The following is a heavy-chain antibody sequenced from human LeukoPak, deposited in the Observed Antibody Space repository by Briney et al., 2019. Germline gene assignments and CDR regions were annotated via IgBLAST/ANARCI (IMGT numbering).Heavy chain of an antibody. Sequence: PGGSLRLSCAASGFTFSSYAMHWVRQAPGKGLEWVAVISYDGSNKYYADSVKGRFTISRDNSKNTLYLQMNSLRAEDTSVYYCARAPDGNYMDVWGKGTTVTVSS. D-gene: IGHD1-14*01. CDR2: ISYDGSNK. V-gene: IGHV3-30*01. J-gene: IGHJ6*03. CDR1: GFTFSSYA. CDR3: ARAPDGNYMDV.